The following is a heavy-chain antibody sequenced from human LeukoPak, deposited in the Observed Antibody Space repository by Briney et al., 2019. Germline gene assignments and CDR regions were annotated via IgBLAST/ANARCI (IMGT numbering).Heavy chain of an antibody. Sequence: SETLSLTCTVSSGSISSSSYYWGWIRQPPGKGLEWIGSIYYSGSTYYNPSLKSRVTISVDTSKNQFSLKLSSVTAADTAVYYCAGYCSSTSCSHYYYGMDVWGQGTTVTVSS. CDR3: AGYCSSTSCSHYYYGMDV. CDR2: IYYSGST. V-gene: IGHV4-39*01. J-gene: IGHJ6*02. CDR1: SGSISSSSYY. D-gene: IGHD2-2*01.